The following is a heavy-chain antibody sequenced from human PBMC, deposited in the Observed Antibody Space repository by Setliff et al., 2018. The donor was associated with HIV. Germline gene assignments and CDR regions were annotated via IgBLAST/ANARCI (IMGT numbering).Heavy chain of an antibody. J-gene: IGHJ5*02. V-gene: IGHV1-3*01. Sequence: ASVKVSCKASGYTFTNYAILWVRQAPGRGLEWMGWINAGNGDTKYSQNFQGRVTITMDTSATTVYMELRSLGSEDTAVYYCARGAWDSSGYYYWFDPWGQGTLVTVSS. CDR1: GYTFTNYA. D-gene: IGHD3-22*01. CDR3: ARGAWDSSGYYYWFDP. CDR2: INAGNGDT.